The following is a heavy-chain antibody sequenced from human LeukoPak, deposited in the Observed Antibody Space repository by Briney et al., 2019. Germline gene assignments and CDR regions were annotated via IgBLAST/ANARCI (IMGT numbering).Heavy chain of an antibody. CDR2: ISYDGSNK. D-gene: IGHD6-6*01. Sequence: GGSLRLSCAASGFTFSSYAMHWVRQAPGKGLEWVAVISYDGSNKYYADSVKGRFTISRDNSKNTLYLQMNSLRAEDTAVYYCARDREAARGYYYYYIDVWGKGTTVTVSS. CDR3: ARDREAARGYYYYYIDV. CDR1: GFTFSSYA. V-gene: IGHV3-30-3*01. J-gene: IGHJ6*03.